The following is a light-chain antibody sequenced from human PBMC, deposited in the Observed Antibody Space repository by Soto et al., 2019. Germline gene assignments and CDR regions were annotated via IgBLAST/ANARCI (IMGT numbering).Light chain of an antibody. CDR2: DVT. CDR3: YSYTASDIWV. J-gene: IGLJ3*02. CDR1: SSDVGAYDY. Sequence: QSALTQPRSVSESPGQSVTISCTGTSSDVGAYDYVSWYQQHPGKAPQLMIYDVTKRPSGVPHRFSGSRSGNTASLTISGLQADDEADYFCYSYTASDIWVFGGGTKLTVL. V-gene: IGLV2-11*01.